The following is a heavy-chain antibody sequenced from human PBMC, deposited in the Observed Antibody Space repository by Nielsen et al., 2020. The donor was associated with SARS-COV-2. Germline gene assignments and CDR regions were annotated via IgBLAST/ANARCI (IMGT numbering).Heavy chain of an antibody. V-gene: IGHV1-2*02. J-gene: IGHJ3*02. CDR1: GYTFTGYY. CDR3: ARELRVGMAINGPSDI. Sequence: GESLKISCKASGYTFTGYYIHWVRQAPGQGLEWMGWINPDSGGTDYAQKFQGRVTMTRDTSISTANMELSRLRSDDTAVYYCARELRVGMAINGPSDIWGQGTMVTVSS. CDR2: INPDSGGT. D-gene: IGHD5-24*01.